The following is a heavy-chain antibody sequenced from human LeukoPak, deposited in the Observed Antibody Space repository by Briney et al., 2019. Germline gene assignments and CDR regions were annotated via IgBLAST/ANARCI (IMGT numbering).Heavy chain of an antibody. D-gene: IGHD3-16*01. J-gene: IGHJ4*02. CDR1: GGSISSSGYY. CDR2: SYYSGST. Sequence: SETLSLTCTVSGGSISSSGYYWGWIRQPPGKGLEWIGTSYYSGSTYYNPSLKSRVTISVDTSKNQFSLKVRSVTAADTAVYYCASESPITFGGITPPDYWGQGILVTVSS. CDR3: ASESPITFGGITPPDY. V-gene: IGHV4-39*07.